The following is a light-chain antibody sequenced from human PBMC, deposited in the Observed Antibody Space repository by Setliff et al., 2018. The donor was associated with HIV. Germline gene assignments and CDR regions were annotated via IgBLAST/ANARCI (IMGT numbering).Light chain of an antibody. Sequence: QSVLAQPASVSGSPGQSITISCTGTSSDVGGYNYVSWYQHYPGKAPKFMIYDVTTRPSGVSNRFSGSKSCNTASLTISGLQAEDEADYFCCSHVTESTYVCVTGTKVTVL. CDR1: SSDVGGYNY. CDR3: CSHVTESTYV. CDR2: DVT. J-gene: IGLJ1*01. V-gene: IGLV2-14*03.